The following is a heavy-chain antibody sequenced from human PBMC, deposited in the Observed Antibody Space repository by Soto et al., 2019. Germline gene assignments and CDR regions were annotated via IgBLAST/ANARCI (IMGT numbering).Heavy chain of an antibody. V-gene: IGHV1-46*01. J-gene: IGHJ3*02. CDR2: INPSGGST. CDR1: GYTFTSYY. Sequence: QVQLVQSGAEVKKPGASVKVSCKASGYTFTSYYMHWVRQAPGQGLEWMGIINPSGGSTSYAQKFQGRXXMXGXXSTSTVYMELSSLRSEDTAVYYCARGYSRDDAFDIWGQGTMVTVSS. CDR3: ARGYSRDDAFDI. D-gene: IGHD2-15*01.